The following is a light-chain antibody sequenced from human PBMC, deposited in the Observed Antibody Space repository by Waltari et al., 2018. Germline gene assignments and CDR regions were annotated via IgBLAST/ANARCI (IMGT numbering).Light chain of an antibody. CDR2: GKN. J-gene: IGLJ2*01. V-gene: IGLV3-19*01. CDR3: NSRDSSGNHLAV. Sequence: SSELSQDPAVSVALGQTVRITCQGDSLRRYYASWYQQKPGQAPVLVIYGKNNRPSGIPDRFSGSSSGNTASWTITGAQAEDEADYYCNSRDSSGNHLAVFGGGTKLTVL. CDR1: SLRRYY.